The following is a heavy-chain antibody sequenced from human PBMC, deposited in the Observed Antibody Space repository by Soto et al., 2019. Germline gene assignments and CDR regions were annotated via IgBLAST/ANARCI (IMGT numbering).Heavy chain of an antibody. J-gene: IGHJ5*02. CDR2: ISVYNGNT. D-gene: IGHD6-19*01. V-gene: IGHV1-18*01. Sequence: QVPLVQSGAEVKKPGASVKVSCKAYGDTFSNSGVTWVRQAPGQGLEWMGWISVYNGNTISGQNLQGRVTMTPDTSATTAYLDLGSLRPDDTAVYYCAMAPAYSTGWYQGFDPWGQGTLVTVSS. CDR3: AMAPAYSTGWYQGFDP. CDR1: GDTFSNSG.